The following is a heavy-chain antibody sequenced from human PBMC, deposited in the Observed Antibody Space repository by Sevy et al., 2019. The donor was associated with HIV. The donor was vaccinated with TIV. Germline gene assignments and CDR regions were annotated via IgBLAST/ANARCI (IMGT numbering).Heavy chain of an antibody. Sequence: GGSLRLSCAASGFTFSSYAMSWVRQAPGKGLEWVSAISGSGGSTYYADSVKGRFTISRDNSKNPLYLQMNSLRAEDTAVYYCAKDLKAVDYYYYGMDVWGHGTTVTVSS. J-gene: IGHJ6*02. V-gene: IGHV3-23*01. CDR2: ISGSGGST. CDR3: AKDLKAVDYYYYGMDV. CDR1: GFTFSSYA.